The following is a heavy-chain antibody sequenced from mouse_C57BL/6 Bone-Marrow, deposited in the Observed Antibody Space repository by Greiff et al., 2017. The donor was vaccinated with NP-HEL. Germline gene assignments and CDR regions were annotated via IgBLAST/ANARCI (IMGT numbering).Heavy chain of an antibody. Sequence: VQLVESGAELVRPGASVKLSCTASGFNFTDDYMHWVKQRPEQGLEWIGWIDPDHGDPEYAPKFQGKATIAADKSSNTAYLQLSSLTSEDTAVYYCTANYGYWYYDVWGTGTTITVSA. CDR2: IDPDHGDP. CDR1: GFNFTDDY. CDR3: TANYGYWYYDV. J-gene: IGHJ1*03. V-gene: IGHV14-4*01. D-gene: IGHD1-1*01.